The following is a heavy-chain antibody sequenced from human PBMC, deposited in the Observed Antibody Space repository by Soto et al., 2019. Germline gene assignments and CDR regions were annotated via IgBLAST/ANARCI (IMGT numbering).Heavy chain of an antibody. CDR2: INPNSGGT. J-gene: IGHJ6*02. V-gene: IGHV1-2*04. CDR3: ASSSGIAAAGTPYGMDV. Sequence: ASVKVSCKASGYTFTGYYMHWVRQAPGQRLEWMGWINPNSGGTNYAQKFQGWVTMTRDTSISTAYMELSRLRSDDTAVYYCASSSGIAAAGTPYGMDVWGQGTTVTVS. CDR1: GYTFTGYY. D-gene: IGHD6-13*01.